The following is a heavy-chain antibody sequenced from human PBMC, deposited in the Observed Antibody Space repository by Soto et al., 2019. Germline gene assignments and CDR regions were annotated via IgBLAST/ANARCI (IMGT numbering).Heavy chain of an antibody. V-gene: IGHV3-23*01. D-gene: IGHD2-15*01. Sequence: EVQLLESGGSLVQPGGSLRLSCAASGFTFSSYAMTWVRRAPWKGLEWISTTSGNSDTIFYADSVKGRFTISRDNSKNTLYLQMNSLRAEDTALYYCAKSRLACRIGFFDSWGQGTLVTVSA. CDR1: GFTFSSYA. CDR3: AKSRLACRIGFFDS. CDR2: TSGNSDTI. J-gene: IGHJ4*02.